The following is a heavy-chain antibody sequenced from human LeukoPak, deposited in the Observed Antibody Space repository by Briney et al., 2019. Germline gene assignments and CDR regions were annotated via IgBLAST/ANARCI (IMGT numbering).Heavy chain of an antibody. CDR1: GGSISSSHYY. J-gene: IGHJ5*02. CDR3: AGQRRVTGPNWFGP. V-gene: IGHV4-39*01. CDR2: IYYSGNT. Sequence: PSETLSLTCTVSGGSISSSHYYWGWVRQPPGKGLEWIGSIYYSGNTYYNPPLKSRVTMSVDTSMNQFSLKLNSVTAADTAVYYCAGQRRVTGPNWFGPWGQGTLVTVSS. D-gene: IGHD2-8*01.